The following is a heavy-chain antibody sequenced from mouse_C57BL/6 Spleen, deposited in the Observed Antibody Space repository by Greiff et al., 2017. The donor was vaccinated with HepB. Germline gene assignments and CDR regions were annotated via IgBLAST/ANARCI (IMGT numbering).Heavy chain of an antibody. D-gene: IGHD4-1*01. CDR2: ISSGSSTI. J-gene: IGHJ4*01. V-gene: IGHV5-17*01. CDR3: ARGDWDDYAMDY. Sequence: EVKLVESGGGLVKPGGSLKLSCAASGFTFSDYGMHWVRQAPEKGLEWVAYISSGSSTIYYADTVKGRFTISRDNAKNTLFLQMTSLRSEDTAMYYCARGDWDDYAMDYWGQGTSVTVSS. CDR1: GFTFSDYG.